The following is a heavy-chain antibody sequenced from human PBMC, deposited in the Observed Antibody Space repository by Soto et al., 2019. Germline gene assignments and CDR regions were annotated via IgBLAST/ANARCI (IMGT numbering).Heavy chain of an antibody. D-gene: IGHD6-6*01. Sequence: PSETLSLTCTVSGGSINTINNYWSWIRQPPGKGLEWSGFISYSGSNYYNPSLMSRLTISLDTSTNRFSRKLTAVTAADTAVYYCAREEASRIERWFDAWGQGTLVTVSS. CDR3: AREEASRIERWFDA. CDR1: GGSINTINNY. CDR2: ISYSGSN. V-gene: IGHV4-30-4*01. J-gene: IGHJ5*02.